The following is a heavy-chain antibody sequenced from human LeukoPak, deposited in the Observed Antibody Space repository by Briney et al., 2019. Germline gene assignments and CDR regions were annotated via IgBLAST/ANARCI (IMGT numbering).Heavy chain of an antibody. CDR3: ARGSPPDYCSSTSCYDDY. V-gene: IGHV4-34*01. Sequence: SETLSLTCAVYGGSFSGYYWTWIRQSPGKGLEWIREINHSGSTNYNPSLKSRVTISVDTSKNQFSLKLSSVTAADTAVYYCARGSPPDYCSSTSCYDDYWGQGTLVTVSS. CDR2: INHSGST. D-gene: IGHD2-2*01. CDR1: GGSFSGYY. J-gene: IGHJ4*02.